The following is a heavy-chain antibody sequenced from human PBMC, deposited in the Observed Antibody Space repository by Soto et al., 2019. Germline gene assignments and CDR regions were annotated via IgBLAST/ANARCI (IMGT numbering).Heavy chain of an antibody. D-gene: IGHD3-22*01. CDR2: ISAYNGNT. CDR1: GYTFTSYG. CDR3: ARDDYYDSSGYYASPYYYYYGMDV. J-gene: IGHJ6*02. Sequence: QVQLVQSGAEVKTPGASVKVSCKASGYTFTSYGISWVRQAPGQGLEWMGWISAYNGNTNYAQKLQGRVTMTTDTSTSTAYMELRSLRSDDTAVYYCARDDYYDSSGYYASPYYYYYGMDVWGQGTTVTVSS. V-gene: IGHV1-18*01.